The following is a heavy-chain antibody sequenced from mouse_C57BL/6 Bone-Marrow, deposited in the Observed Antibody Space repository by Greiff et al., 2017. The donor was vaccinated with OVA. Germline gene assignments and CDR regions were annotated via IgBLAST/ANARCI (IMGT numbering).Heavy chain of an antibody. J-gene: IGHJ4*01. V-gene: IGHV5-15*01. CDR3: ARRGDYSYAMDY. CDR2: ISNLAYSI. D-gene: IGHD1-1*01. Sequence: EVKLMESGGGLVQPGGSLKLSCAASGFTFSDYGMAWVRQAPRKGPEWVAFISNLAYSIYYADTVTGRFTISRENAKNTLYLEMSSLRSEDTAMDYCARRGDYSYAMDYWGQGTSVTVSS. CDR1: GFTFSDYG.